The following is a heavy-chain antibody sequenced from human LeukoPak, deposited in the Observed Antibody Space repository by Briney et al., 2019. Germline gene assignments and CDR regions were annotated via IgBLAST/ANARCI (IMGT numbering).Heavy chain of an antibody. V-gene: IGHV3-30*14. D-gene: IGHD7-27*01. CDR2: ISYDGSNK. CDR3: VRSVWALDY. CDR1: GFTFSSYA. Sequence: GGSLRLSCAASGFTFSSYAMHWVRQAPGKGLEWVAVISYDGSNKYYADSVKGRFTISRDNSKNTLYLQMSSLRAEDTAVYYCVRSVWALDYWGQGTLVTVSS. J-gene: IGHJ4*02.